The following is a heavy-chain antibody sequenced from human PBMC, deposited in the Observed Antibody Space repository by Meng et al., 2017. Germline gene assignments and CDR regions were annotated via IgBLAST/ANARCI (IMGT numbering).Heavy chain of an antibody. Sequence: ASVKVSCKASGYTFTSYYMHWVRQAPGQGLEWMGIINPSGGSTSYAQKLQGRVTMTRDTSTSTVYMELSSLRSEDTSVYYRARDTYYYDSSGYPEFDYWGQGTLVTVSS. V-gene: IGHV1-46*01. CDR3: ARDTYYYDSSGYPEFDY. J-gene: IGHJ4*02. CDR1: GYTFTSYY. CDR2: INPSGGST. D-gene: IGHD3-22*01.